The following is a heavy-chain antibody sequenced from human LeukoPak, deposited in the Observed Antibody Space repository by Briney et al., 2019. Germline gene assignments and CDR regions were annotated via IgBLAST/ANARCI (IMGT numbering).Heavy chain of an antibody. CDR2: ISGSGGST. D-gene: IGHD3-16*01. V-gene: IGHV3-23*01. CDR3: AKLGHSLGHWYFDL. CDR1: GFTFSSYA. Sequence: PGGSLRLSCAASGFTFSSYAMNWVRQAPGKGLEWVSAISGSGGSTYYADSVKGRFTISRDNSKNTLYLQMNSLRAEDTAVYYCAKLGHSLGHWYFDLWGRGTLVTVSS. J-gene: IGHJ2*01.